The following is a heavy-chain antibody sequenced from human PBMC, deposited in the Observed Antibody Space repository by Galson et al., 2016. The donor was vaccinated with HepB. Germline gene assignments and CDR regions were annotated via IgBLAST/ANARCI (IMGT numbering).Heavy chain of an antibody. D-gene: IGHD2-15*01. CDR3: ALIHTSGGAGVGF. Sequence: PALVKPTQTLTLTCTFSGFSLATSGVSVGWVRQPPGKTPEWLARVYWNGDRHYSPSLMSSLTITKDTTKKQVVLRMTNMSAADTATYFCALIHTSGGAGVGFWGPGTPVTVS. CDR2: VYWNGDR. J-gene: IGHJ4*02. CDR1: GFSLATSGVS. V-gene: IGHV2-5*01.